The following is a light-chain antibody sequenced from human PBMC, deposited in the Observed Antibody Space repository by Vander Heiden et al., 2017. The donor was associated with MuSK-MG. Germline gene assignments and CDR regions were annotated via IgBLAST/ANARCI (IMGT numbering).Light chain of an antibody. J-gene: IGKJ1*01. CDR1: QSISSY. CDR3: RQRYSSPRT. V-gene: IGKV1-39*01. CDR2: AAS. Sequence: DIQMTQSPSSLSASVGDRVTVTCRASQSISSYLNWYQQKPGKAPKFLIYAASSLQSAVPSRLSGSGSGTDFTLTISRLQPEDFATYYCRQRYSSPRTFGQGTKVEIK.